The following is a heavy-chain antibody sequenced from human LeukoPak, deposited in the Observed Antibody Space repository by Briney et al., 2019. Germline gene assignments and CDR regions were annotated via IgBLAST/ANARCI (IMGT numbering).Heavy chain of an antibody. J-gene: IGHJ4*02. D-gene: IGHD3-22*01. V-gene: IGHV4-59*08. CDR2: IYYRGST. CDR1: GASISSYY. CDR3: ARLFYYDSSGYPDY. Sequence: PSETLSLTCTVPGASISSYYWSWIRQPPGKGLEWIGYIYYRGSTNYNPSLKSRVTISVDTSKNQFSLNLSSVTAADTAVYYCARLFYYDSSGYPDYWGQGTLVTVSS.